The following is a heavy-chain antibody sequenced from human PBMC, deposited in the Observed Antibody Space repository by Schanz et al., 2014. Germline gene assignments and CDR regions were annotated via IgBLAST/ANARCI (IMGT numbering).Heavy chain of an antibody. CDR2: INSNGGST. CDR3: ARGRTVVGTGYFDH. V-gene: IGHV3-64*01. J-gene: IGHJ4*02. D-gene: IGHD6-19*01. Sequence: EVQLVESGGGLVQPGGSLRLSCAASGFTFSSYAMHWVRQAPGKGREYVSTINSNGGSTYYANSVKGRFSISRDNSKNALSLQMSSLRAEDMAVYYCARGRTVVGTGYFDHWGQGTLVTVSS. CDR1: GFTFSSYA.